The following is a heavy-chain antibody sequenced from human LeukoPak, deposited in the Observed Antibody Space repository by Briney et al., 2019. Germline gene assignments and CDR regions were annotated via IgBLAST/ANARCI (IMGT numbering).Heavy chain of an antibody. Sequence: GGSVTVSCQASGYTFTGYYLHWVRQAPGQGLEWMGWINANSCGTNYAQKFQGRVTMTRDTSISTAYMELSRLRSDDTAVYYCARAVHRGRFLEWLPGDYWGQGTLVTVSS. V-gene: IGHV1-2*02. CDR2: INANSCGT. CDR3: ARAVHRGRFLEWLPGDY. CDR1: GYTFTGYY. D-gene: IGHD3-3*01. J-gene: IGHJ4*02.